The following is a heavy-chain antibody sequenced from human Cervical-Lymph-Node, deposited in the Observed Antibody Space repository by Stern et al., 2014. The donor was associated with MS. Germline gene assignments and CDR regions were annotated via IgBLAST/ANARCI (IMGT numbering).Heavy chain of an antibody. CDR2: ISGSGGST. Sequence: VQLVQSGGGLVQPGGSLRLSCAASGFTFSSYAMSWVRQAPGKGLEWVSAISGSGGSTYYADSVTGRFTISRDNTKNTLYLQMNSLRAEDTAVYYCAKDKEQTYYYDSSGYYSFDYWGQGTLVTVSS. CDR1: GFTFSSYA. D-gene: IGHD3-22*01. V-gene: IGHV3-23*04. CDR3: AKDKEQTYYYDSSGYYSFDY. J-gene: IGHJ4*02.